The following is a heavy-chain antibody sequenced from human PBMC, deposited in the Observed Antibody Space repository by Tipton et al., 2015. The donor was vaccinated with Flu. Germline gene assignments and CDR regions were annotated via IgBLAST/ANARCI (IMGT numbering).Heavy chain of an antibody. J-gene: IGHJ6*02. D-gene: IGHD2-2*01. Sequence: SLRLSCAASGFTFISYGMHWVRQAPGKGLEWVAFIRYDGSNKYYADSVKGRFTISRDNSKNTLYLQMNSLRAEDTAVYYCAKEEGYCSSTSCQITYYYYGMDVWGQGTTVTVSS. CDR2: IRYDGSNK. V-gene: IGHV3-30*02. CDR1: GFTFISYG. CDR3: AKEEGYCSSTSCQITYYYYGMDV.